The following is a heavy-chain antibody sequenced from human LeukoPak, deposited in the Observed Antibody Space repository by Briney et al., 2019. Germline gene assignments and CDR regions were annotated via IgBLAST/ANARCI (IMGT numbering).Heavy chain of an antibody. CDR3: ARFLSYYYGLDV. V-gene: IGHV3-66*01. J-gene: IGHJ6*02. Sequence: PGGSLRLSCAASGSTVSSNHMSWVRQAPGKGLEWVSVIYSGGTTNYADSVKGRFTISRDNSKNTLYLQVNSLRAEDTAIYFCARFLSYYYGLDVWGQGTTVTVSS. CDR2: IYSGGTT. CDR1: GSTVSSNH.